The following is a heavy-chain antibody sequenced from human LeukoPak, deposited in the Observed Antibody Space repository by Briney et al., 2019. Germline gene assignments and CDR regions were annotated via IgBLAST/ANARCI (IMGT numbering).Heavy chain of an antibody. Sequence: GGSLRLSCAASGFTFDDYSMHWVRQAPGKGLEWVSLISWDGGNREYADSVKGRFTISRDNSRNSLFLQMNSLTTEDTAFYYCAKDYSSSGPFDYWGQGTLVTVSS. J-gene: IGHJ4*02. V-gene: IGHV3-43*01. CDR1: GFTFDDYS. CDR3: AKDYSSSGPFDY. CDR2: ISWDGGNR. D-gene: IGHD6-13*01.